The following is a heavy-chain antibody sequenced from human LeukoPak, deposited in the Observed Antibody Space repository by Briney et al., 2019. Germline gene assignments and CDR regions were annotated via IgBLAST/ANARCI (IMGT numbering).Heavy chain of an antibody. CDR3: ARELIAAADPFDY. CDR1: GFTFSSYA. Sequence: GGSLRLSCAASGFTFSSYAMHWVRQAPGKGLEWVAVISYDGSNKYYADSVKGRFTISRDNSKNTLYLQMNSLRAEDTAVYYCARELIAAADPFDYWGQGTLVTVSS. D-gene: IGHD6-13*01. J-gene: IGHJ4*02. CDR2: ISYDGSNK. V-gene: IGHV3-30*04.